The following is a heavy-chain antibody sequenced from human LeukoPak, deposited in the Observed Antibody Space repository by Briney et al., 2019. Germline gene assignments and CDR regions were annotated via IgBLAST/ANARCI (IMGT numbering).Heavy chain of an antibody. V-gene: IGHV4-59*12. J-gene: IGHJ5*02. CDR3: ARAAAENWFDP. CDR2: IYYSGST. CDR1: GGSISSYY. D-gene: IGHD6-13*01. Sequence: SETLSLTCTVSGGSISSYYWSWIRQPPGKGLEWIGYIYYSGSTYYNPSLKSRVTISVDTSKNQFSLKLSSVTAADTAVYYCARAAAENWFDPWGQGTLVTVSS.